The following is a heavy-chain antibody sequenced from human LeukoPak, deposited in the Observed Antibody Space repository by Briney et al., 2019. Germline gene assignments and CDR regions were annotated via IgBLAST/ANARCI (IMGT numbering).Heavy chain of an antibody. CDR2: MYLSGTT. CDR1: GDSINSLDL. V-gene: IGHV4-4*02. Sequence: PSETLSLTCTVSGDSINSLDLWSWVRQPPGKGLEWIGEMYLSGTTHSNPSVKSRVTISIDKSKNQFFLNLSSVTAADTAVYYCARGYSSSWYPGLGRDYFDYWGQGTLVTVSS. J-gene: IGHJ4*02. CDR3: ARGYSSSWYPGLGRDYFDY. D-gene: IGHD6-13*01.